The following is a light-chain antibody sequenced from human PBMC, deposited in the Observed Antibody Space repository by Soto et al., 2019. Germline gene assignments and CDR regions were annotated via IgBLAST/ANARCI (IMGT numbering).Light chain of an antibody. J-gene: IGLJ1*01. V-gene: IGLV2-11*01. Sequence: QSALTQPRSVTGSPGQSVTISCTGTSSDVGGYNYVSWYQQHPGKAPKLMIYDVSKRPSGVPDRFSGSKSGNTASLTISGRQAEDEADYCCCSYAGSYAYVFGTGTKLTVL. CDR3: CSYAGSYAYV. CDR2: DVS. CDR1: SSDVGGYNY.